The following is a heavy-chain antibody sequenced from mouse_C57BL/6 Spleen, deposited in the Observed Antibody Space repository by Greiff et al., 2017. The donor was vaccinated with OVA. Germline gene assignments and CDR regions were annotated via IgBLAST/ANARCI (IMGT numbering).Heavy chain of an antibody. CDR3: AREKDSGTGPHYYAMDY. V-gene: IGHV3-6*01. D-gene: IGHD4-1*01. Sequence: DVQLQESGPGLVKPSQSLSLTCSVTGYSITSGYYWNWIRQFPGNKLEWMGYISYDGSNNYNPSLKNRISITRDTSKNQFFLKLNSVTTEDTATYYCAREKDSGTGPHYYAMDYWGQGTSGTVSS. CDR1: GYSITSGYY. CDR2: ISYDGSN. J-gene: IGHJ4*01.